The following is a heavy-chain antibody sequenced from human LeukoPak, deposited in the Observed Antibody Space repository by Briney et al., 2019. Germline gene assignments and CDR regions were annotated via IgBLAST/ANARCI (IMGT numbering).Heavy chain of an antibody. V-gene: IGHV3-64D*06. CDR3: VKVAVGATFDY. CDR1: GFTFSTYA. J-gene: IGHJ4*02. CDR2: INGNGVST. Sequence: PGGSLRPSCSASGFTFSTYAMYWVRQAPGKGLEYVSSINGNGVSTDYADSVKGRFTISRDNSKNTLFLQMSSLRAEDTAVYYCVKVAVGATFDYWGQGALVTVSS. D-gene: IGHD1-26*01.